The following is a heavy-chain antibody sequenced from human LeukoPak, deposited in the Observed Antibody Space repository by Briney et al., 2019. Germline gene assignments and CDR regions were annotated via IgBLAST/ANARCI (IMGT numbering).Heavy chain of an antibody. CDR2: RNGGST. J-gene: IGHJ4*02. V-gene: IGHV3-20*04. D-gene: IGHD2-2*01. CDR3: ARVQGYCSSTSRYFDY. CDR1: GFTFDDYG. Sequence: GGSLRLSCAASGFTFDDYGMSWVRQAPGKGLEWVSGRNGGSTGYADSVKGRFTISRDNAKNSLYLQMNSLRAEDTALYYCARVQGYCSSTSRYFDYWGQGTLVTVSS.